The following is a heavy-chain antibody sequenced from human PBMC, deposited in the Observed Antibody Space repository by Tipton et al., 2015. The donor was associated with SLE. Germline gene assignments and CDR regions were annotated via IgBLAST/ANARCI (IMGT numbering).Heavy chain of an antibody. CDR1: GGSFSGYY. D-gene: IGHD6-19*01. CDR3: ARGYLGWYADYYYMDV. Sequence: GLVKPSETLSLTCAVYGGSFSGYYWSWIRQPPGKGLEWIGEINHSGSTNYNPSLKSRVTISVDTSKNRFSLKLSSVTAADTAVYYCARGYLGWYADYYYMDVWGKGTTVTVSS. V-gene: IGHV4-34*01. CDR2: INHSGST. J-gene: IGHJ6*03.